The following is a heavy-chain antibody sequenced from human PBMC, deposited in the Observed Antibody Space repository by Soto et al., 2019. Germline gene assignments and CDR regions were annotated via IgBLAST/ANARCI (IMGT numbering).Heavy chain of an antibody. CDR3: VRVRNYNDKRLDV. J-gene: IGHJ6*02. Sequence: QEQLVESGGGMAHPGTSLRLSCVTSGITLAAHGMHWVRQTPGKGLEWVALSWYDGKTFYGDSVKGRFTISRDTSTVFLDMKSLRPGATAVYFCVRVRNYNDKRLDVWGQGTTVIVSS. D-gene: IGHD3-10*01. CDR1: GITLAAHG. CDR2: SWYDGKT. V-gene: IGHV3-33*02.